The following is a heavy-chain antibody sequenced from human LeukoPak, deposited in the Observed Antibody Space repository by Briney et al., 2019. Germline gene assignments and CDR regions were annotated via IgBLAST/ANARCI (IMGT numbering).Heavy chain of an antibody. CDR2: IHSAGRST. V-gene: IGHV3-23*01. Sequence: GGSLRLSCAASGFTFSSYAMAWVRQALGKGLEWVSAIHSAGRSTYYPDSLKGRVTISRDNSKNTLYLQMKSLSPEDTAVYYCARVPTSGTYYYFDYWGQGTLVTVSS. J-gene: IGHJ4*02. CDR3: ARVPTSGTYYYFDY. CDR1: GFTFSSYA. D-gene: IGHD2-8*01.